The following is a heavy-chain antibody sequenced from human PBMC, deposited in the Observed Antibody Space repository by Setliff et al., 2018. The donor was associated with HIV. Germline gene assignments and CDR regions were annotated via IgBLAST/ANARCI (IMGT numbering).Heavy chain of an antibody. CDR1: GDSFSTYY. V-gene: IGHV4-4*07. Sequence: SETLSLTCTVSGDSFSTYYWTWIRQPAGKGLDWIGRIYTTGRTSYNPSLKNRVTMSIDSSRNQFSLKINSVTAADTAMYFCAREKGFGGATGWFDPWGQGTLVTGLL. CDR3: AREKGFGGATGWFDP. J-gene: IGHJ5*02. CDR2: IYTTGRT. D-gene: IGHD2-15*01.